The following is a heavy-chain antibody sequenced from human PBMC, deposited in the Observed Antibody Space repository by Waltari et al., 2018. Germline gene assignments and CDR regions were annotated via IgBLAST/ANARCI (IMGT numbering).Heavy chain of an antibody. J-gene: IGHJ4*02. Sequence: EVQLAESGGGLVQPGGSLKLSCAGSGFSFSGSAIHWVRPASGKGVEWVGHIRSKGYSFATADAASVKGRFTISRDDSKNTAYLQMKSLKTEDTAVYYCTRNYDDYAGGMYWGQGTLVTVSS. D-gene: IGHD4-17*01. V-gene: IGHV3-73*02. CDR2: IRSKGYSFAT. CDR3: TRNYDDYAGGMY. CDR1: GFSFSGSA.